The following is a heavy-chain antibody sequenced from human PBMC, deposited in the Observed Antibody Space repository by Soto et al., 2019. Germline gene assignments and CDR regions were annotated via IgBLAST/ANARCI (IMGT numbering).Heavy chain of an antibody. J-gene: IGHJ6*02. CDR3: ARNRVAVAGKTHYYYYGMDV. CDR2: MNPNIGNT. D-gene: IGHD6-19*01. V-gene: IGHV1-8*01. CDR1: GYTFTSYD. Sequence: ASVKVSCKASGYTFTSYDINWVRQATGQGLEWMGWMNPNIGNTNYAQKFQGRVTMTTDKSTSTAYMELSSLRSEDTAVYYCARNRVAVAGKTHYYYYGMDVWGQGTTVTVSS.